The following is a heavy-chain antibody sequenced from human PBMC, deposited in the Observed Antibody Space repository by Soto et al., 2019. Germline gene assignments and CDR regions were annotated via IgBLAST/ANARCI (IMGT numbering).Heavy chain of an antibody. J-gene: IGHJ6*02. D-gene: IGHD2-15*01. CDR1: GFTFSIYA. CDR3: ARAGCDGGTCYTLVGLRYGMDV. CDR2: LSYDGNNK. V-gene: IGHV3-30-3*01. Sequence: QVQLVESGGGVVKPGRSRRLSCAASGFTFSIYAMYWVREAPGKGLERVTVLSYDGNNKYYADSVKGRFTISRDNSKNTLYLQMNSLRAEDTAVYYCARAGCDGGTCYTLVGLRYGMDVWGQGTTVTVSS.